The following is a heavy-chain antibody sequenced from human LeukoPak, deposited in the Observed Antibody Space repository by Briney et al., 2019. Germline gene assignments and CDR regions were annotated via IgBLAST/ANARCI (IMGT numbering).Heavy chain of an antibody. J-gene: IGHJ4*02. Sequence: SETLSLTCAVYGGSFSGYYWSWIRQPPGKGLEWIGEINHSGSTNYNPSLKSRVTISVDTSKNQFSLKLSSVTAADTAVYYCARGSEDSYYYDSSGHYLKLFDYWGQGTLVTVSS. CDR1: GGSFSGYY. CDR2: INHSGST. V-gene: IGHV4-34*01. CDR3: ARGSEDSYYYDSSGHYLKLFDY. D-gene: IGHD3-22*01.